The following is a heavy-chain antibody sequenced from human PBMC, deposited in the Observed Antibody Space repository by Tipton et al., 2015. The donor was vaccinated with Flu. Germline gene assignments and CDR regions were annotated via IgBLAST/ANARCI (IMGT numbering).Heavy chain of an antibody. CDR2: IYHSGTT. CDR1: GGSMSGADNY. CDR3: ASSSAYDSWSGYRLFFDY. V-gene: IGHV4-30-4*01. D-gene: IGHD3-3*01. Sequence: LRLSCTVSGGSMSGADNYWNWLRQSPGKALEWIGYIYHSGTTFYNPSLKTRVTISLETSKNQFSLELNSVTAADTGVYFCASSSAYDSWSGYRLFFDYWGPGALVTVSS. J-gene: IGHJ4*02.